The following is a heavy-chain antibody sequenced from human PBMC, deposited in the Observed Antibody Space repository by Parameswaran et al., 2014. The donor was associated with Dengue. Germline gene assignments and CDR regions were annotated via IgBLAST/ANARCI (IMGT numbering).Heavy chain of an antibody. CDR3: ARDETVPPNYRFDY. V-gene: IGHV3-7*03. Sequence: RWIRHAPRKGLEWVGHIKEDGTQKYYVDSVKGRFTISRDNAKNSLYLEMNSLRAEDTAVYYCARDETVPPNYRFDYWGQGTLVTVSS. J-gene: IGHJ4*02. CDR2: IKEDGTQK. D-gene: IGHD1-1*01.